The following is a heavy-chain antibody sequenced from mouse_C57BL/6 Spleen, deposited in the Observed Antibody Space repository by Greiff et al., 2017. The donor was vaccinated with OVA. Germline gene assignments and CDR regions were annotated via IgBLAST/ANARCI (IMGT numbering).Heavy chain of an antibody. CDR1: GYTFTDYY. CDR2: INPNNGGT. CDR3: ARWGMSHYYGSSYWYFDV. D-gene: IGHD1-1*01. Sequence: EVQLQQSGPELVKPGASVKISCKASGYTFTDYYMNWVKQSPGKSLEWIGDINPNNGGTSYNQKFKGKATLTVDKSSSTAYMELRSLTSEDSAFYYCARWGMSHYYGSSYWYFDVWGTGTTVTVSS. V-gene: IGHV1-26*01. J-gene: IGHJ1*03.